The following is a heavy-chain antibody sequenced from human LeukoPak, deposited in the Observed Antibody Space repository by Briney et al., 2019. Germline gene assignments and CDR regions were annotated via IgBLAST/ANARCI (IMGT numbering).Heavy chain of an antibody. CDR2: IFYSGST. V-gene: IGHV4-31*03. CDR1: GGSINSGVYY. D-gene: IGHD3-9*01. J-gene: IGHJ4*02. CDR3: AREYSDILTGYYLFDS. Sequence: SETLSLTCTVSGGSINSGVYYWSWIHQYPGKGLEWIGSIFYSGSTYYNPSLKSRFTISVDTSENQFSLKLSSVTAADTAVYYCAREYSDILTGYYLFDSWGQGTLVTVSS.